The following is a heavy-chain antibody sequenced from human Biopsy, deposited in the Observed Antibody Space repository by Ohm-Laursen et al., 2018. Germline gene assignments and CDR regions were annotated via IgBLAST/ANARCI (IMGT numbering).Heavy chain of an antibody. CDR2: IYYSVMT. CDR3: ARDSGILNYGNFKYYHYYGMDV. V-gene: IGHV4-59*02. J-gene: IGHJ6*02. CDR1: GDPVTKYY. D-gene: IGHD4-11*01. Sequence: PSDTLSLTCTVSGDPVTKYYWSWIRQPPGKGLEWIGHIYYSVMTNYNPSLQSRVSISVDTSRNQVSLTLSSVTAADTAVYYCARDSGILNYGNFKYYHYYGMDVWGQGTKVTVSS.